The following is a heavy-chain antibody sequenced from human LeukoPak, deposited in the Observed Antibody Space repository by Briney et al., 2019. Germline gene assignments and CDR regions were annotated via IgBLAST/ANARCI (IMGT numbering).Heavy chain of an antibody. J-gene: IGHJ4*02. D-gene: IGHD3-16*01. V-gene: IGHV3-23*01. CDR1: GFTFNNYG. CDR2: IHGSGEGT. CDR3: ARPLGANSGSGTYYYDS. Sequence: GGSLRLSCAASGFTFNNYGMNWLRLAPGNGLEWVSAIHGSGEGTFYTNSVKGRFSISRDNSKNTLYLQMNSLRAEDTAVYYCARPLGANSGSGTYYYDSWGQGTLVTVSS.